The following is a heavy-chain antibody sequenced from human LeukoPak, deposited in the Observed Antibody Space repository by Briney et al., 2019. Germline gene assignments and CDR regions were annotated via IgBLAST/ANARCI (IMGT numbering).Heavy chain of an antibody. CDR3: ALIGVVIPPDTYDV. D-gene: IGHD2-21*01. V-gene: IGHV3-30*02. Sequence: GGSLTLSYSPFGFTFVYYPFHWARQSPGKGLECLPFIRYDGIDIYYADSVKGRFTISRDNSKKTLYLQMDSLRTEDTAFYYCALIGVVIPPDTYDVWGQGTLVTVS. CDR2: IRYDGIDI. J-gene: IGHJ3*01. CDR1: GFTFVYYP.